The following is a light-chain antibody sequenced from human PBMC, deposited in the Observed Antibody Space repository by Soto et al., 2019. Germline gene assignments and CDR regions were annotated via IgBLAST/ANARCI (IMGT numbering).Light chain of an antibody. CDR1: QDISYY. V-gene: IGKV1-27*01. Sequence: DIQMTQSPSSLSASVGDRVTITCRANQDISYYLAWYQQKQGKVPKLLIYGASTLQSAVPSRFSGSGSWTDFTLPISSLQPEDIATYYCQKYHSAPRTFGQGTKVEIK. CDR2: GAS. J-gene: IGKJ1*01. CDR3: QKYHSAPRT.